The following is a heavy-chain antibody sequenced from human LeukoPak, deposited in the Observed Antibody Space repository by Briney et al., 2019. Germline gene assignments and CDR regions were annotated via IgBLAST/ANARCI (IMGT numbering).Heavy chain of an antibody. CDR1: GFTFSSYA. Sequence: GGSLRLSCAASGFTFSSYAMSWVRQAPGEGLEWVAFIRYVGSNKYYADSVKGRFTLSRDNSKNTLYLQMNSLRAEDTAVYYCAKDADYYDSSGYYQGPWGQGTLVTVSS. CDR3: AKDADYYDSSGYYQGP. J-gene: IGHJ5*02. D-gene: IGHD3-22*01. CDR2: IRYVGSNK. V-gene: IGHV3-30*02.